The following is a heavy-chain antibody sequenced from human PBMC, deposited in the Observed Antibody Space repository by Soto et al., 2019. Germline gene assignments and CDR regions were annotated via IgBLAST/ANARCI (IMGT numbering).Heavy chain of an antibody. CDR3: ARTQRKGYSSSSSFHY. D-gene: IGHD6-6*01. Sequence: QVQLVESGGGVVQPGRSLRLSCAASGFTFSSYGMHWVRQAPGKGLEWVAVIWYDGSNKYYADSVKGRFTISRDNSKNTLYLQMNSLSADDTAVYYCARTQRKGYSSSSSFHYWGQGTLVTVSS. CDR1: GFTFSSYG. CDR2: IWYDGSNK. V-gene: IGHV3-33*01. J-gene: IGHJ4*02.